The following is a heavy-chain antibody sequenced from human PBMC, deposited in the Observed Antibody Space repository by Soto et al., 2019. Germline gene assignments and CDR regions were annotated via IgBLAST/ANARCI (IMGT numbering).Heavy chain of an antibody. V-gene: IGHV3-23*01. J-gene: IGHJ5*02. D-gene: IGHD4-17*01. Sequence: GGSLRLPCAASGVTFRSYAMSWARQAPVKGLEWVSSLLRSGSSTYYADSVKGRFTISSDISANSLYLQMDSLRAEDTAVYYCAKDAVSGDGVWLLDSWGQGTVVTVSS. CDR3: AKDAVSGDGVWLLDS. CDR2: LLRSGSST. CDR1: GVTFRSYA.